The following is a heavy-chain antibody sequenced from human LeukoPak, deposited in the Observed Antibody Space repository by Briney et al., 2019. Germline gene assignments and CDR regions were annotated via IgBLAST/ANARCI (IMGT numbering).Heavy chain of an antibody. CDR2: IIWDGGST. V-gene: IGHV3-20*04. CDR1: GFIFDGYC. D-gene: IGHD6-13*01. Sequence: PGRSLRLSWAASGFIFDGYCVSCASQPPRKGLEWDSGIIWDGGSTAYADCVEGRFTITIGSAKSSFYLQMSSLRAEDTAFYYCARDSPRSSSWHDYWGQGTLVTVSS. CDR3: ARDSPRSSSWHDY. J-gene: IGHJ4*02.